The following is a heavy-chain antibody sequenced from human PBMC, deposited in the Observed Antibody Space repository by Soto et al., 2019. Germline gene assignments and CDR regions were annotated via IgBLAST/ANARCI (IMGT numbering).Heavy chain of an antibody. CDR2: IIPIFGTA. V-gene: IGHV1-69*12. J-gene: IGHJ3*02. CDR3: ASVPERRLPLPVDI. D-gene: IGHD5-12*01. Sequence: QVQLVQSGAEVKKPGSSVKVSCKASGGTFSSYAISWVRQAPGQGLEWMGGIIPIFGTANYAQKFQGRVTITADESTNTAYMELSRLRSEDTAVYYCASVPERRLPLPVDIWGQGTMVTVSS. CDR1: GGTFSSYA.